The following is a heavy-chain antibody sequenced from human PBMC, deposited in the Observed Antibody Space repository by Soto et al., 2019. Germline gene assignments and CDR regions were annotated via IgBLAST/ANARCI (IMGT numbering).Heavy chain of an antibody. Sequence: SETLSLTCAVYGGSFSAYYWTWVRQPPGKGLEWLGEITHSGSTNYNPSLKSRVTISVDTSKNQFSLKLSSVTAADTAVYYCARGRRIAVAGTRFDYWGQGTLVTVSS. CDR2: ITHSGST. V-gene: IGHV4-34*01. CDR3: ARGRRIAVAGTRFDY. D-gene: IGHD6-19*01. J-gene: IGHJ4*02. CDR1: GGSFSAYY.